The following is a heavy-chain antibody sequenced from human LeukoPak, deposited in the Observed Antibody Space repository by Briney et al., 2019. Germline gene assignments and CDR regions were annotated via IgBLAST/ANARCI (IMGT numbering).Heavy chain of an antibody. Sequence: SETLSLTCSVSGGSISSYGYYWSWIRQPPGKGLEWIGSIYYSGSTYYNPSLKSRVTISVDTSKNQFSLKLSSVTAADTAVYYCARHEISGWYLEGMGYAFDIWGQGTMVTVSS. CDR3: ARHEISGWYLEGMGYAFDI. D-gene: IGHD6-19*01. V-gene: IGHV4-39*01. J-gene: IGHJ3*02. CDR1: GGSISSYGYY. CDR2: IYYSGST.